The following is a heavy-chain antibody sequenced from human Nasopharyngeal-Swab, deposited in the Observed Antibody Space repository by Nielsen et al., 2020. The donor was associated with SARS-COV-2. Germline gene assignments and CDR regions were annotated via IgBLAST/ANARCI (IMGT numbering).Heavy chain of an antibody. V-gene: IGHV5-51*01. CDR2: IYPGDSDT. CDR3: ARSSQSYGYEFDF. CDR1: GYRFSTYW. Sequence: GESLKISCQGSGYRFSTYWIVWVRQMPGRGLELMGTIYPGDSDTRYSPSFQGQATISAAKSMNTAHLQWSSLKAADTAMYYCARSSQSYGYEFDFWGQGTLVTVSP. J-gene: IGHJ5*01. D-gene: IGHD3-16*01.